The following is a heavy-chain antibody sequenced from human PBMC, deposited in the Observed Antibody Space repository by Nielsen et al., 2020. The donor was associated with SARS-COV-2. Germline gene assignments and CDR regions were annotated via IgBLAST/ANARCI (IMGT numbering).Heavy chain of an antibody. Sequence: GESLKISCAASGFTVSSNYMSWVRQAPGKGLEWVSVIYSGGSTYYADSVKGRFTISRDNPKNTLYLQMNSLRAEDTAVYYCARGPYTRYGMDVWGQGTTVTVSS. V-gene: IGHV3-66*01. J-gene: IGHJ6*02. CDR2: IYSGGST. D-gene: IGHD4-11*01. CDR3: ARGPYTRYGMDV. CDR1: GFTVSSNY.